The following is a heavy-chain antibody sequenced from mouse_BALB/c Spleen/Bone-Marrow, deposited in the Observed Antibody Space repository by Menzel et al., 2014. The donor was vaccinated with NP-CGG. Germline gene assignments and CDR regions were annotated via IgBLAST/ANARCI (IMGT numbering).Heavy chain of an antibody. CDR3: AKRDIYYGYDGNAMDY. J-gene: IGHJ4*01. D-gene: IGHD2-2*01. V-gene: IGHV1-4*01. Sequence: QVQLQQPGAELARPGASVKMSCKASGYTFTTYTMHWVKQRPGQGLEWIGYINPSSGCTNYNQKFKDKATLTADKSSSTAYMQLSSLTSEDSAVYFCAKRDIYYGYDGNAMDYWGQGTSVTVSS. CDR1: GYTFTTYT. CDR2: INPSSGCT.